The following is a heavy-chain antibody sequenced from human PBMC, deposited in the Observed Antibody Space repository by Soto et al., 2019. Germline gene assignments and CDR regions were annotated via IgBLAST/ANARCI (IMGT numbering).Heavy chain of an antibody. CDR2: ISSSDGSI. D-gene: IGHD4-17*01. CDR3: ARALMTTVPLPFDS. CDR1: GFTLNSYD. Sequence: VQLVESGGGLVQPGGSLRLSCGVSGFTLNSYDMNWVRQAPGKGLEWISYISSSDGSIYYADSAKGRFTISRDNAKNSMYLQMNSLRGDDTAVYYCARALMTTVPLPFDSWGQGTLVTVSS. J-gene: IGHJ4*02. V-gene: IGHV3-48*03.